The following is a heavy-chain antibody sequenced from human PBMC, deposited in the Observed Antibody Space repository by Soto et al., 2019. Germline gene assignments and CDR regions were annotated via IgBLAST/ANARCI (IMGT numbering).Heavy chain of an antibody. Sequence: ASVKVSCKASGYTLTNSGISWVRQAPGQGLEWMGWISTADGNTNYAQQFEDRVTMTTDTSTNTVFLELRSLRSDDTAVYYCARDRLRGYDSSGFYSWGQGPMVTVSS. J-gene: IGHJ4*02. CDR3: ARDRLRGYDSSGFYS. CDR2: ISTADGNT. D-gene: IGHD3-22*01. CDR1: GYTLTNSG. V-gene: IGHV1-18*01.